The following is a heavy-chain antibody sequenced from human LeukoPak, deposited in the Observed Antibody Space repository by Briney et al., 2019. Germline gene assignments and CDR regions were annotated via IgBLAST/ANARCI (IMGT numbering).Heavy chain of an antibody. V-gene: IGHV3-30*18. CDR1: GFTFSSYG. Sequence: PGGSLRLSSAASGFTFSSYGMHWVRQAPGKGLEWVAVISYDGSNKYYADSVKGRFTISRDNSKNTLYLQMNSLRAEDTAVYYCAKLIWFRELSDYWGQGTLVTVSS. J-gene: IGHJ4*02. CDR3: AKLIWFRELSDY. D-gene: IGHD3-10*01. CDR2: ISYDGSNK.